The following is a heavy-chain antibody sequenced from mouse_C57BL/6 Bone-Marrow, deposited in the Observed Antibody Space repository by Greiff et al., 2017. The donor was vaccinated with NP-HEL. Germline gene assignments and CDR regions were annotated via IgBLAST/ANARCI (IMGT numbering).Heavy chain of an antibody. Sequence: VQLKESGAELVRPGASDKLSCTASGFNIKDDYMHWVKQRPEQGLEWIGWIDPENGDTEYASKFQGKATITADTSSNTAYLQLSSLTSEDTAVYYCTTWGYHFYYAMDYWGQGTSVTVSS. CDR1: GFNIKDDY. V-gene: IGHV14-4*01. CDR3: TTWGYHFYYAMDY. CDR2: IDPENGDT. J-gene: IGHJ4*01. D-gene: IGHD2-2*01.